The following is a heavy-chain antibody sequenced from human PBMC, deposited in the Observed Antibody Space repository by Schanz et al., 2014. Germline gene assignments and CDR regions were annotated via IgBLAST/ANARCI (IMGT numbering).Heavy chain of an antibody. D-gene: IGHD2-2*01. Sequence: VQLLESGGGLVQPGGSLRLSCAASGFTFSDYYMSWIRQAPGKGLEWVSYISSSGSTIYYADSVKGRFTISRDNSKNALYLQMDSLRAEDTAVYYCAKVAPAATYLDSWGLGTLVTVSS. CDR2: ISSSGSTI. V-gene: IGHV3-11*01. J-gene: IGHJ4*02. CDR1: GFTFSDYY. CDR3: AKVAPAATYLDS.